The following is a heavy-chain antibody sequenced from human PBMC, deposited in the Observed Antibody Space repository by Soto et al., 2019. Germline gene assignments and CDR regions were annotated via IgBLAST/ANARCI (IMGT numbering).Heavy chain of an antibody. CDR2: ISAYNGNT. CDR1: GYTFTSYG. D-gene: IGHD3-3*01. Sequence: ASVKVSCKASGYTFTSYGISWVRQAPGQGLEWMGWISAYNGNTNYAQKLQGRVTMTTDTSTSTAYMELRSLRSDDTAVYYCARYYNDFWSGYARDLSDWFDPWGQGTLVTVSS. V-gene: IGHV1-18*01. J-gene: IGHJ5*02. CDR3: ARYYNDFWSGYARDLSDWFDP.